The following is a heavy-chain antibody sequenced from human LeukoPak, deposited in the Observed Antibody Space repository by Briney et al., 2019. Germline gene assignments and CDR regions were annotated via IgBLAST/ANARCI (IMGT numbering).Heavy chain of an antibody. CDR1: GFTFSSCS. J-gene: IGHJ4*02. CDR2: ISSSSSYI. Sequence: GGSLRLSCAASGFTFSSCSMNWVRQAPGKGLEWVSSISSSSSYIYYADSVKGRFTISRDNAKNSLYLQMNSLRAEDTAVYYCARSSCSGGSCYRGAVDYWGQGTLVTVSS. V-gene: IGHV3-21*01. D-gene: IGHD2-15*01. CDR3: ARSSCSGGSCYRGAVDY.